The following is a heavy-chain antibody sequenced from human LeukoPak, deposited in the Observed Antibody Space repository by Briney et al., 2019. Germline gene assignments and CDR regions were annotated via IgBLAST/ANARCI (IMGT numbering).Heavy chain of an antibody. J-gene: IGHJ3*02. Sequence: SSETLSLTCTVSGGSISSSSYYWGWIRQPPGKGLEGIGSIFYSGSTYYNPSLKSRLTISVDTSKNQFSLKLSSVTAADTAVYYCAAESYSDAFDIWGQGTMVTVSS. V-gene: IGHV4-39*01. D-gene: IGHD2-15*01. CDR2: IFYSGST. CDR1: GGSISSSSYY. CDR3: AAESYSDAFDI.